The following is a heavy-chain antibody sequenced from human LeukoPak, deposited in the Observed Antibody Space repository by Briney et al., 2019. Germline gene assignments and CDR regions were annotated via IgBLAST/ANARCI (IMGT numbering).Heavy chain of an antibody. CDR3: ARGGENDAIDY. Sequence: GASVKVSCKASGGTFSSYAISWVRQAPGQGLEWMGIINPSGGSTSYAQKFQGRVTMTRDTSTSTVYMELSSLRSEDTAVYYCARGGENDAIDYWGQGTLVTVSS. CDR2: INPSGGST. CDR1: GGTFSSYA. J-gene: IGHJ4*02. V-gene: IGHV1-46*01. D-gene: IGHD3-16*01.